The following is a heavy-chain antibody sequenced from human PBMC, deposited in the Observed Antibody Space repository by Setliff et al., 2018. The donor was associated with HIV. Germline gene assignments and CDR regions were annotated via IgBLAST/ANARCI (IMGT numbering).Heavy chain of an antibody. V-gene: IGHV1-69*13. CDR2: IIPIFGTA. CDR1: GGTFSSYA. CDR3: ARGRDGYNNLDY. J-gene: IGHJ4*02. Sequence: SVKVSCKASGGTFSSYAISWVRQAPGQGLEWMGGIIPIFGTANYAQKFQGRVTITADESTSTAYMELSGLRSEDTAVYYCARGRDGYNNLDYWGQGTLVTVS. D-gene: IGHD5-12*01.